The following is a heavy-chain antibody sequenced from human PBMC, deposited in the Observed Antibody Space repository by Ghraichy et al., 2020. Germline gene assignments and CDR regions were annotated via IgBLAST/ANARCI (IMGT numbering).Heavy chain of an antibody. J-gene: IGHJ4*02. CDR2: TYYASKWIT. V-gene: IGHV6-1*01. CDR1: GDSVNSAA. D-gene: IGHD2-8*02. CDR3: VRGWGRTGFDN. Sequence: SETLSLTCAISGDSVNSAAWNWIRQSPSRGLEWLGRTYYASKWITNYAVSVKSRITGSPDTSKNHVFLQLNSVTPEDTGVYFCVRGWGRTGFDNWGQGTLVTVSS.